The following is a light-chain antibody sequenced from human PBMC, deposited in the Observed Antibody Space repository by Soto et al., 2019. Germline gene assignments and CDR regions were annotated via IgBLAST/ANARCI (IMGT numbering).Light chain of an antibody. J-gene: IGKJ4*02. CDR1: QGISSW. CDR2: TVS. Sequence: DIQLTQSPSSVSASVGDRVSISCRASQGISSWLAWYQQKPGKAPKLLIYTVSSLQSGVPSIFSGSGSGTDFNLTISSLQPEDVATYYCQQANIFPLTFGGGTQVEIK. CDR3: QQANIFPLT. V-gene: IGKV1-12*01.